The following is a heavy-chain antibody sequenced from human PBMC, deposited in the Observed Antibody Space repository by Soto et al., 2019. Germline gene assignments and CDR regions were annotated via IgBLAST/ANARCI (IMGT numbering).Heavy chain of an antibody. Sequence: EVQLVESGGGLVQPGGSLRLSCAASGFTFSNDWMSWVRQAPGKGLEWVGRIKSKTDGGTTDYAAPVKGRFTISRDDSKNTMYLQQNSVKIDDAAVYDCTTDSRSRRGWNYETRFDHWGQGTLLTVSS. D-gene: IGHD1-7*01. CDR3: TTDSRSRRGWNYETRFDH. V-gene: IGHV3-15*01. CDR1: GFTFSNDW. J-gene: IGHJ5*02. CDR2: IKSKTDGGTT.